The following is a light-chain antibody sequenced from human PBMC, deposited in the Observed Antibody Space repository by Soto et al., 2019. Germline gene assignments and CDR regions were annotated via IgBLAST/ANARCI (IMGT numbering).Light chain of an antibody. CDR2: SNN. Sequence: QSVLTQPPSASGTPGQRVTISCSGSTSNIGSNTVNWYQQLPGTAPKLLIYSNNQRPSGVPDRFSGSKSGTSASLAISGLQSEDEADYYCAAWDDRLNGNVVFGGGTKLTGL. V-gene: IGLV1-44*01. J-gene: IGLJ2*01. CDR3: AAWDDRLNGNVV. CDR1: TSNIGSNT.